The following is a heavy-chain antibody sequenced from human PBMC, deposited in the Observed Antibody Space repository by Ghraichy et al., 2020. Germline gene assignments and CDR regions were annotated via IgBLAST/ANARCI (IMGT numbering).Heavy chain of an antibody. D-gene: IGHD1-26*01. CDR3: ARGPGMVGFIVPRPFDF. CDR2: INQSGGA. V-gene: IGHV4-34*01. J-gene: IGHJ4*02. Sequence: SETLSLTCAVSGGSFNDFYWSWIRQSPGKGPEWIGEINQSGGATSNPSLKSRVTMSVDTSKTQFSLNLSSVTAADTAIYYCARGPGMVGFIVPRPFDFWGQGTLVTVSS. CDR1: GGSFNDFY.